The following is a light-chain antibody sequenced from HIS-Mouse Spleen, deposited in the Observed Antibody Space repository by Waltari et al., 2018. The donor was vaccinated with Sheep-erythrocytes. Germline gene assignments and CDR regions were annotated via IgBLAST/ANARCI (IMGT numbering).Light chain of an antibody. CDR2: YFS. Sequence: QSALTQPRSVSGSPGQSVTISCTGTSSDVGGYNYVSWYQQHPGKAPKLMIYYFSKRPSGVPVPLPGSKFGNTASLTISGLQAEDEADYYCCSYAGSYTLVFGGGTKLTVL. J-gene: IGLJ2*01. CDR1: SSDVGGYNY. CDR3: CSYAGSYTLV. V-gene: IGLV2-11*01.